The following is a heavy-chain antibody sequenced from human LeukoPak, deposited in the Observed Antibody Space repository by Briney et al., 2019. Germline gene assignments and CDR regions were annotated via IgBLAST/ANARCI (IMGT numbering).Heavy chain of an antibody. J-gene: IGHJ4*02. V-gene: IGHV3-30*03. CDR3: ARDRNAPAKYFFDY. CDR2: ISNDGRDK. D-gene: IGHD1-1*01. Sequence: GGSLRLSCAASGFTFSSSNMHWVRQAPGKGLEWVAVISNDGRDKHYADSVKGRFTFSRDNSKNTVYLQMNSLRTEDTAMYYCARDRNAPAKYFFDYWGQGTLVTVSS. CDR1: GFTFSSSN.